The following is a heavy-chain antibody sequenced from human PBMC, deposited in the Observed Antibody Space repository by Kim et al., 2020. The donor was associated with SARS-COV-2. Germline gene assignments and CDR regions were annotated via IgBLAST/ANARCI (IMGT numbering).Heavy chain of an antibody. CDR3: AKDGSGMVAGRTNAFDI. D-gene: IGHD2-15*01. J-gene: IGHJ3*02. V-gene: IGHV3-23*01. Sequence: VQGRFTIPRDNSKNSLYLQMNSLRAEDTAVYYCAKDGSGMVAGRTNAFDIWGQGTMVTVSS.